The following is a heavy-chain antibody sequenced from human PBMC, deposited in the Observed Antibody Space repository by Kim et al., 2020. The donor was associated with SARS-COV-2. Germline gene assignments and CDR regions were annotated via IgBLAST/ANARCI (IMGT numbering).Heavy chain of an antibody. Sequence: KFQGRVTMTEDTSTDTAYMELSSLRSEDTAVYYCATQGTYGDYPYNWFDPWGQGTLVTVSS. D-gene: IGHD4-17*01. CDR3: ATQGTYGDYPYNWFDP. V-gene: IGHV1-24*01. J-gene: IGHJ5*02.